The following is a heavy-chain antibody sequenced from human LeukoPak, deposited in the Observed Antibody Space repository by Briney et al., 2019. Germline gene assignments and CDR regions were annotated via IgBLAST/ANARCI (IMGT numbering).Heavy chain of an antibody. CDR2: ISSSGSYI. CDR1: GFTFSSYS. Sequence: GGSLRLSCAASGFTFSSYSMNWVRQAPGKGLEWVSYISSSGSYIYYGDSVQGRFTISRDNAKNSLYLQMNSLGAEDTAVYYCTRNEVGDYSFDCWGQGTLVTVSS. J-gene: IGHJ4*02. D-gene: IGHD4-17*01. V-gene: IGHV3-21*01. CDR3: TRNEVGDYSFDC.